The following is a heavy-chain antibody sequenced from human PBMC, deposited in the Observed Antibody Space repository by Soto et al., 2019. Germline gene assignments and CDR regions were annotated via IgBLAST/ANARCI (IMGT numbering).Heavy chain of an antibody. D-gene: IGHD3-3*01. V-gene: IGHV4-34*01. J-gene: IGHJ6*03. CDR3: ARGGGGRYDFWSGYSRDHYYMDV. CDR2: INHSGST. Sequence: PSETLSLTSAVYGGSFSGYYWSWIRQPPGKGLEWIGEINHSGSTNYNPSLKSRVTISVDTSKNQFSLKLSSVTAADTAVYYCARGGGGRYDFWSGYSRDHYYMDVWGTGTTVTVSS. CDR1: GGSFSGYY.